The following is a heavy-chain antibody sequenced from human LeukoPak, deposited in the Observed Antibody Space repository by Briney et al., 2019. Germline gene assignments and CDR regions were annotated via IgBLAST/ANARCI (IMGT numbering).Heavy chain of an antibody. D-gene: IGHD3-3*01. Sequence: SETLSLTCAVYGGSFSGYYWSWIRQPPGKGLEWIGEINHSGSTNYNPSLKSRVTISVDTSKNQFSLKLSSVTAADTAVYYCASNYDFWSGYYYFDHWGQGTLVTVSS. CDR1: GGSFSGYY. CDR2: INHSGST. J-gene: IGHJ4*02. CDR3: ASNYDFWSGYYYFDH. V-gene: IGHV4-34*01.